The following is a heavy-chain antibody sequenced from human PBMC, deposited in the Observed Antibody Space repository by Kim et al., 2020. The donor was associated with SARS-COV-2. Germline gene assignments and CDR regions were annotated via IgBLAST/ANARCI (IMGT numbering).Heavy chain of an antibody. CDR1: GFTFSSYW. CDR2: ISADGSIT. Sequence: GGSLRLSCAASGFTFSSYWMHWVRQAPGKGLVWVSRISADGSITSYADSVRGRFTISRDNAKDTLYLQMNSLRAEDTAVYYCEVIPDTGVKWGQGALVTVSS. V-gene: IGHV3-74*01. CDR3: EVIPDTGVK. D-gene: IGHD2-21*01. J-gene: IGHJ4*02.